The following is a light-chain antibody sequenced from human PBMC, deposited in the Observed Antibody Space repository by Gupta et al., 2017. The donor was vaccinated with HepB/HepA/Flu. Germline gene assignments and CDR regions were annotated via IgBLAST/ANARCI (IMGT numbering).Light chain of an antibody. CDR1: SSDVGGYNF. CDR3: CSYACSNNFV. J-gene: IGLJ2*01. Sequence: QSALTQPPSASGSPGQSVTISGPGTSSDVGGYNFVSWFQQHPVKAPKLMIYELSKRASGVPDRVSGSKSGNTASLTASGLQAEDEADYYCCSYACSNNFVFGGGTKLTVL. V-gene: IGLV2-8*01. CDR2: ELS.